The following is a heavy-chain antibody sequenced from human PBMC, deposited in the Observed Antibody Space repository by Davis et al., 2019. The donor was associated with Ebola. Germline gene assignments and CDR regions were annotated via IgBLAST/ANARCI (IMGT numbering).Heavy chain of an antibody. CDR2: INPHNGNT. D-gene: IGHD1-1*01. CDR1: GYTFTSYG. V-gene: IGHV1-18*04. J-gene: IGHJ4*02. Sequence: AASVKVSCKASGYTFTSYGITWVRQAPGQGLEWMGCINPHNGNTNYAQNVQGRVTMTTDTSTTTAYMEVGSLRCDDTAVYYCARAQFPTTSDHWGQGTLVTVSS. CDR3: ARAQFPTTSDH.